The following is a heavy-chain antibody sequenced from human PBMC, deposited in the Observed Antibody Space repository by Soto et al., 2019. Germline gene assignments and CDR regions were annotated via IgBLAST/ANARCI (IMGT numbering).Heavy chain of an antibody. CDR3: ARDLGYYDY. D-gene: IGHD3-16*01. V-gene: IGHV1-69*01. CDR1: GGTFSNYA. J-gene: IGHJ4*02. Sequence: QVQLVQSGAEVKKPGSSVKVSCKASGGTFSNYAISWVRQAPGQGLEWMGGIIPMFGTTNYAQKFQGRVTITAAESTSTANMELSSLRSEDTAVYYCARDLGYYDYLGQGTLVTVSS. CDR2: IIPMFGTT.